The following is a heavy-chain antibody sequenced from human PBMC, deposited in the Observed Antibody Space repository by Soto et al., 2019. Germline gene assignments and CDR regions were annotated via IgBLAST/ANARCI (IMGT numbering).Heavy chain of an antibody. J-gene: IGHJ6*02. D-gene: IGHD2-21*02. CDR3: ARDLTRVRRYYYYGMDV. V-gene: IGHV3-11*06. CDR2: ISPGSRYP. Sequence: PGGSLRLSCAGSGFTFGDSYMSWIRQAPGKGLEWLSYISPGSRYPAYADSVKGRFTISRDTAKNTLYLQMNSLRAEDTAVYYCARDLTRVRRYYYYGMDVWGQGTTVTVSS. CDR1: GFTFGDSY.